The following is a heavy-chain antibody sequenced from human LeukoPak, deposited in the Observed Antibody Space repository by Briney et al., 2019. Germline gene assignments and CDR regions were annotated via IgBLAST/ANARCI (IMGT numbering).Heavy chain of an antibody. J-gene: IGHJ3*02. V-gene: IGHV3-21*01. CDR3: ATGDYGAFDI. CDR1: GFTFSSYA. D-gene: IGHD4-17*01. CDR2: ITSSSSYI. Sequence: GGSLRLSCAASGFTFSSYAMSWVRQAPGKGLEWVSSITSSSSYIYYADSVKGRFTISRDNAKNSLYLQMNSLRAEDTAVYYCATGDYGAFDIWGQGTMVTVSS.